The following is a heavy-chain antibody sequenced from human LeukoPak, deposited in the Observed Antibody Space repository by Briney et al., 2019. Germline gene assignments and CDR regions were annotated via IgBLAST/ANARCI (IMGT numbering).Heavy chain of an antibody. CDR1: GFTFSDYY. D-gene: IGHD6-13*01. CDR2: ISWNSGSI. V-gene: IGHV3-9*01. J-gene: IGHJ4*02. CDR3: AKLIAAAGTGYFDY. Sequence: GGSLRLSCAASGFTFSDYYMSWVRQAPGKGLEWVSGISWNSGSIGYADSVRGRFTISRDNAKNSLYLQMNSLRAEDTALYYCAKLIAAAGTGYFDYWGQGTLVTVSS.